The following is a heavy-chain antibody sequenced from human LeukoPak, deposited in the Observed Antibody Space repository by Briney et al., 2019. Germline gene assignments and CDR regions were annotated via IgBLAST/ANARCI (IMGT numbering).Heavy chain of an antibody. CDR3: AKAQLGYCSSTSCCVFDY. Sequence: GSLRLSCAASGFTFSSYAMSWVRQAPGKGLEWVSAISGSGGSTYYADSVKGRFTISRDNSKNTLYLQMNSLRAEDTAVYYCAKAQLGYCSSTSCCVFDYWGQGTLVTVSS. CDR2: ISGSGGST. V-gene: IGHV3-23*01. J-gene: IGHJ4*02. CDR1: GFTFSSYA. D-gene: IGHD2-2*01.